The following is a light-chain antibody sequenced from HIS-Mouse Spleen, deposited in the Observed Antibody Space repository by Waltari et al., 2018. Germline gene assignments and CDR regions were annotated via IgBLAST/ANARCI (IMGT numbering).Light chain of an antibody. J-gene: IGLJ2*01. CDR2: KDS. CDR1: ALPKQY. Sequence: PLSLPVTLGQPARITCSGDALPKQYAYWYQQKPGQAPVLVIYKDSERPSGIPERFSGSSSGTTVTLTISGVQAEDEADYYCQSADSSGTHFGGGTKLTVL. CDR3: QSADSSGTH. V-gene: IGLV3-25*03.